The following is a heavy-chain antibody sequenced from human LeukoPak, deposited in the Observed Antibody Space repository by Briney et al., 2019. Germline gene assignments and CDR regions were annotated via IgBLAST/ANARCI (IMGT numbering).Heavy chain of an antibody. CDR3: AKDKSDCSGGSCYPWFDP. V-gene: IGHV3-23*01. CDR2: ISGSGGST. CDR1: GFTFSSYA. Sequence: HPGGSLRLSCAASGFTFSSYAMSWVRQAPGKGLEWVSAISGSGGSTYCTDSVKSRFTISRDNSKNTLYLQMNSLRAEDTAVYYCAKDKSDCSGGSCYPWFDPWGQGTLVTVSS. D-gene: IGHD2-15*01. J-gene: IGHJ5*02.